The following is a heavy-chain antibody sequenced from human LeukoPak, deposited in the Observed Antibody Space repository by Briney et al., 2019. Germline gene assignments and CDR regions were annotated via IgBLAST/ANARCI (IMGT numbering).Heavy chain of an antibody. CDR1: GFTFNRHT. D-gene: IGHD3-3*01. Sequence: GRSLRLSCAASGFTFNRHTMHWVRQAPGKGLEGVAAISFDGNDKYYADSVKGRFTISRDNAKNSLYLQMNSLRDEDTAVYYCARDAFGYWGQGTLVTVSS. CDR2: ISFDGNDK. J-gene: IGHJ4*02. CDR3: ARDAFGY. V-gene: IGHV3-30-3*01.